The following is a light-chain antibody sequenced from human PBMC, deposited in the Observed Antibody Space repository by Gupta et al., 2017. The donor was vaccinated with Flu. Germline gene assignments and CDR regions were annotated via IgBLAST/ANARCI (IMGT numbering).Light chain of an antibody. CDR2: CAS. Sequence: DIVMTQSPDSLAVSLGERATINCKSSQSVLYSSNNKNYLAWYQQKPGQPPKLLIYCASTRESGVPDRFSGRGSGTDFTLTISSLQAEDVAVYYCLQYYSTPYTFGQGTKLEIK. CDR1: QSVLYSSNNKNY. CDR3: LQYYSTPYT. J-gene: IGKJ2*01. V-gene: IGKV4-1*01.